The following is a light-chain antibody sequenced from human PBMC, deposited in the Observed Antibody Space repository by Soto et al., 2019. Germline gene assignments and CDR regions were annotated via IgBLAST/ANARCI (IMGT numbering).Light chain of an antibody. V-gene: IGKV3-11*01. CDR3: QQRSNWPPT. CDR1: QSVSSY. Sequence: EIVLTQSAFTLSLSAGERATLSCGASQSVSSYLAWYQQRPGQAPRLLIYAVSTRATGIPARFSGSLYGTDFNLTITSLETEDFAVYYCQQRSNWPPTFGQGTKVDIK. J-gene: IGKJ1*01. CDR2: AVS.